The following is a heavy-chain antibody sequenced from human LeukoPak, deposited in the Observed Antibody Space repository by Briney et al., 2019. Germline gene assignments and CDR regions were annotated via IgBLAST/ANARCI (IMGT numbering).Heavy chain of an antibody. D-gene: IGHD3-3*01. CDR2: IYYSGST. CDR3: ASYEYYDFWSGYQDYYYMDV. J-gene: IGHJ6*03. V-gene: IGHV4-30-4*08. Sequence: SETLSLTCTVSGGSISSGDCYWSWIRQPPGKGLEWIGYIYYSGSTYYNPSLKSRVTISVDTSKNQFSLKLSSVTAADTAVYYCASYEYYDFWSGYQDYYYMDVWGKGTTVTVSS. CDR1: GGSISSGDCY.